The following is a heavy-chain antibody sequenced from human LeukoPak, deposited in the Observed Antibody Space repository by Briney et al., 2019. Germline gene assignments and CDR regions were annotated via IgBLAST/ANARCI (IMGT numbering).Heavy chain of an antibody. CDR2: INHSGST. V-gene: IGHV4-34*01. J-gene: IGHJ3*02. CDR1: GGSFSGYY. D-gene: IGHD2-2*02. CDR3: ARGLTYQLLYGAGAFDI. Sequence: SETLSLTCAVYGGSFSGYYWSWIRQPPGKGLEWIGEINHSGSTNYNPSLKSRVTISVDTSKNQFSLKLSSVTAADTAVYYCARGLTYQLLYGAGAFDIRGQGTMVTVSS.